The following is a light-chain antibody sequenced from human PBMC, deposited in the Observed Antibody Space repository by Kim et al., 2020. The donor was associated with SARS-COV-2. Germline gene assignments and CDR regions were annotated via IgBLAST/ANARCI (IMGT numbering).Light chain of an antibody. CDR1: KIGSKS. V-gene: IGLV3-21*04. Sequence: SYELTQPPSVSVAPGKTASITCGGNKIGSKSVNWYQQKPGQAPVVVIYYDSDRPSGIPERFSGSNSGNTATLTISRVEAGDEADYSCQVWDSSSDHVVFGGGTKLTVL. CDR2: YDS. J-gene: IGLJ2*01. CDR3: QVWDSSSDHVV.